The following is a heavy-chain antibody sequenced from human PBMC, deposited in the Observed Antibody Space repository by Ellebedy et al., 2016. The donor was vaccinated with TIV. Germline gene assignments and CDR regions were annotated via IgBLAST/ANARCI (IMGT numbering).Heavy chain of an antibody. J-gene: IGHJ4*02. V-gene: IGHV3-7*03. Sequence: PGGSLRLSCAASAFTFSYYWMGWVRQAPGKGLQWVASISQDGSANYYVDSVTGRFTISRDNDKNSLYLEMNSLRAEDTAVYYGAKASGSSGNTNYYFDYWGQGTLVTVSS. CDR2: ISQDGSAN. CDR1: AFTFSYYW. CDR3: AKASGSSGNTNYYFDY. D-gene: IGHD3-22*01.